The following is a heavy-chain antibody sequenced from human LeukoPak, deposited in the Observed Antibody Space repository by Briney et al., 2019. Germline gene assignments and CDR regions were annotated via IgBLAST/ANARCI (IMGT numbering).Heavy chain of an antibody. D-gene: IGHD6-19*01. Sequence: GGSLRLSCAASGFTFSSYSMNWVRQAPGKGLEWVANIKQDGSEKYYVDSVKGRFTISRDNAKNSLYLQMNSLRAEDAAVYYCARDRRASGWSDYFDYWGQGTLVTVSS. V-gene: IGHV3-7*01. CDR1: GFTFSSYS. J-gene: IGHJ4*02. CDR2: IKQDGSEK. CDR3: ARDRRASGWSDYFDY.